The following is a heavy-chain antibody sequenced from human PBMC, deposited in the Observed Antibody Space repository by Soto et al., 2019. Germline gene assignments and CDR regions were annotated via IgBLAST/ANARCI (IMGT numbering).Heavy chain of an antibody. Sequence: PGESLKISCKGSGYSFTSYWIGWVRQMPGKGLEWMGIIYPGDSDTRYSPSFQGQVTISADKSISTAYLQWSSLKASDTAMYYCARSIVVVPAATKYYYYGMDVWGQGTTVTV. CDR1: GYSFTSYW. J-gene: IGHJ6*02. D-gene: IGHD2-2*01. CDR2: IYPGDSDT. CDR3: ARSIVVVPAATKYYYYGMDV. V-gene: IGHV5-51*01.